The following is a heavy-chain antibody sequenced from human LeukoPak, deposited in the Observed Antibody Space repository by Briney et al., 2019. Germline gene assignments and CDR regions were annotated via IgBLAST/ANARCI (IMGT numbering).Heavy chain of an antibody. D-gene: IGHD6-19*01. CDR3: TRDAYNTGWNSDY. CDR1: GFTSTDYG. CDR2: IRSKGSGATI. V-gene: IGHV3-49*04. J-gene: IGHJ4*02. Sequence: GGSLRLSCKGSGFTSTDYGTSWVRRAPGKGLEWVGCIRSKGSGATIEYAASVKGRFSIARDDSKNIAYLQMNSLKSEDTAVYYCTRDAYNTGWNSDYWGQGTLVTVSS.